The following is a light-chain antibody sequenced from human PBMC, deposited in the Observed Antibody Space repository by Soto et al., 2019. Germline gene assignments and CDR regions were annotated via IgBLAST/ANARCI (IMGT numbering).Light chain of an antibody. CDR1: HSVSSSY. CDR3: QQYGSSPLT. CDR2: GTS. V-gene: IGKV3-20*01. Sequence: EIELTQSPGTLSLSPGERATLSCRASHSVSSSYLDWYQQKPGQAPRLLIYGTSSMASGIPDRFSGSGSGTDFTLTISRLEPEDFEVYYCQQYGSSPLTFGGGPKVDIK. J-gene: IGKJ4*01.